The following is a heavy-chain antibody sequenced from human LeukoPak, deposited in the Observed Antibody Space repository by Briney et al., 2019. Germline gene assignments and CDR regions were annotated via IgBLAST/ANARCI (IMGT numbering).Heavy chain of an antibody. V-gene: IGHV3-23*01. D-gene: IGHD4-23*01. CDR1: AFTFSSYA. Sequence: GGSLRLSCAASAFTFSSYAMSWVRQAPGKGLEWVSAISDGGVTTYYADSVKGRFTISRDNSKNTVHLQMNSLRAEDTAVYYCAKEDPTVIIPGIDYLGQGTLVTVSS. CDR3: AKEDPTVIIPGIDY. CDR2: ISDGGVTT. J-gene: IGHJ4*02.